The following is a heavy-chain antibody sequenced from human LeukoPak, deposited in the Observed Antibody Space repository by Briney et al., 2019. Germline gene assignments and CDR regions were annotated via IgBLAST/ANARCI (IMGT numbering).Heavy chain of an antibody. J-gene: IGHJ6*03. Sequence: GGSLRLSCAASGFIFSDYVMHWVRQAPGKGLEWVAFIRYDGNNKYYADSVKGRFTISRDNSKNTLYLQMNSLRAEDTAVYYCAKPLPAPTPGYYYYIDVWGKGTTVTVSS. V-gene: IGHV3-30*02. CDR2: IRYDGNNK. CDR3: AKPLPAPTPGYYYYIDV. D-gene: IGHD2-2*01. CDR1: GFIFSDYV.